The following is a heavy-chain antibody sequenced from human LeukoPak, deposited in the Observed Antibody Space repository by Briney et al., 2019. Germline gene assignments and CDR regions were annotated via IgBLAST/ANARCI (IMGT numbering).Heavy chain of an antibody. J-gene: IGHJ4*02. CDR3: ARSLTGYYDSSGF. Sequence: SETLSLTCAVSGGSISSSNWWSWVRQPPGKGPEWIGEIYHSGSTNYNPSLKSRVTISVDKSKNQFSLKLSSVTAEDTAVYYCARSLTGYYDSSGFWGQGTLVTVSS. D-gene: IGHD3-22*01. CDR1: GGSISSSNW. V-gene: IGHV4-4*02. CDR2: IYHSGST.